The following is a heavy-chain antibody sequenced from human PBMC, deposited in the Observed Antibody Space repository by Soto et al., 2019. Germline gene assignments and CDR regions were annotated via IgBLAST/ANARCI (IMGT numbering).Heavy chain of an antibody. CDR2: IYYSGST. D-gene: IGHD3-3*01. CDR3: ARGVTIFGVVMARFDP. J-gene: IGHJ5*02. Sequence: PWETLSLTCTVSGGSISSGGYYWSWIRQHPGKGLEWIGYIYYSGSTYYNPSLKSRVTISVDTSKNQFSLKLSSVTAADTAVYYCARGVTIFGVVMARFDPWGQGTLVTVSS. CDR1: GGSISSGGYY. V-gene: IGHV4-31*02.